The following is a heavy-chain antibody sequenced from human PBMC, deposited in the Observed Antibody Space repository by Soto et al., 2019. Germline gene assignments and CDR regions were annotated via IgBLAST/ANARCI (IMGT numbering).Heavy chain of an antibody. Sequence: PGGSLRLSCTASGFTFSSYIMNWVRQAPGKGLEWISTITADGGGTFYADSVKGRFTISRDNSKNTLYLQMDNLRAEDTALYYCSIVRVGSAWPDIVFWGQGTQVTGSS. V-gene: IGHV3-23*01. CDR3: SIVRVGSAWPDIVF. J-gene: IGHJ4*02. CDR2: ITADGGGT. D-gene: IGHD6-19*01. CDR1: GFTFSSYI.